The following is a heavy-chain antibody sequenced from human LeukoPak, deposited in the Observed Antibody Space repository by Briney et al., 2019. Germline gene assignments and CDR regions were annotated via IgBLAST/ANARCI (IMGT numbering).Heavy chain of an antibody. CDR3: ARAPPSRAVAGTDYYYGMDV. CDR1: GGSVSSYS. Sequence: SETLSLTCTVSGGSVSSYSWSWIRQPPGKGLEWIGCIYNSGSTNNNPSLKSRVTISIDTSKRQVSLKLSSVTAADTAVYYCARAPPSRAVAGTDYYYGMDVWGQGTTVTVSS. V-gene: IGHV4-59*08. CDR2: IYNSGST. D-gene: IGHD6-19*01. J-gene: IGHJ6*02.